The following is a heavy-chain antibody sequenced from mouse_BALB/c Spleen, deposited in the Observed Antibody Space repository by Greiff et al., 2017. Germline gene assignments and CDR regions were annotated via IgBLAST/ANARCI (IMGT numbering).Heavy chain of an antibody. V-gene: IGHV14-1*02. Sequence: VQLQQSGAELVRPGALVKLSCKASGFNIKDYYMHWVKQRPEQGLEWIGWIDPENGNTIYAPKFQGKASITADTSSNTAYLQLSSLTSEDTAVYYCARATAPFAYWGQGTLVTVSA. D-gene: IGHD1-2*01. CDR1: GFNIKDYY. J-gene: IGHJ3*01. CDR3: ARATAPFAY. CDR2: IDPENGNT.